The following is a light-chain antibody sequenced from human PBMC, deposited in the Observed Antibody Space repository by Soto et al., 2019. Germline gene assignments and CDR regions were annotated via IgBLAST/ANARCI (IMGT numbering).Light chain of an antibody. J-gene: IGLJ3*02. CDR2: GNS. Sequence: QPVLTQPPPVSGAPGQRVTISCTGSSSNIGAGYDVHWYHQLPGTAPKLLIYGNSNRPSGVPDRFSGSKSGTSASLAITGLQAEDEADYYCQSYDSSLSGVVFGGGTKLTVL. CDR1: SSNIGAGYD. CDR3: QSYDSSLSGVV. V-gene: IGLV1-40*01.